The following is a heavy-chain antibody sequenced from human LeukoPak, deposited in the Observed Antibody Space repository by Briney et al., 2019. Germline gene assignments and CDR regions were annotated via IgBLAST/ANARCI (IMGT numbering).Heavy chain of an antibody. Sequence: PSETLSLTCAVYGGSLSGYYWSWICQPPGKVLEWIGEINHSGSTNYNPSLKSRVTISVDTSKNQFSLKLSSVTAADTAVYYCARPDCSGGSCLSSYYFDYWGQGTLVTVSS. CDR2: INHSGST. CDR3: ARPDCSGGSCLSSYYFDY. V-gene: IGHV4-34*01. J-gene: IGHJ4*02. D-gene: IGHD2-15*01. CDR1: GGSLSGYY.